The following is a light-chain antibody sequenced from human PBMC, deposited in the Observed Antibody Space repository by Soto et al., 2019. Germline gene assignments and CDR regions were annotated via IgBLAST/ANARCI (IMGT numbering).Light chain of an antibody. CDR3: QSYDRSLSGSF. CDR1: SDSVSASHF. CDR2: NTN. Sequence: QTVVTQEPSFSVSPGGTVTLTCGLSSDSVSASHFPSWYQQTPGQAPRTLIYNTNTRSSGVPDRFSGSILGNRAALTITGAQADDESDYYCQSYDRSLSGSFFGTGTKLTVL. V-gene: IGLV8-61*01. J-gene: IGLJ1*01.